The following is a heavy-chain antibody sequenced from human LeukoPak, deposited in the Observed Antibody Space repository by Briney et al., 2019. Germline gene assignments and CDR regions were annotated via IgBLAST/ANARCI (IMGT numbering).Heavy chain of an antibody. CDR3: ARVGDEVAYTRGYLDY. J-gene: IGHJ4*02. CDR2: IYMGGNT. Sequence: GGSLRLSCAASGFTVSSHDMSWVRQAPGKGLEWVSVIYMGGNTFYADSVKGRFTISRHTSKNTLYLQMNSLRAEDTAVYYCARVGDEVAYTRGYLDYWGREPWSPSPQ. D-gene: IGHD3-16*01. V-gene: IGHV3-53*04. CDR1: GFTVSSHD.